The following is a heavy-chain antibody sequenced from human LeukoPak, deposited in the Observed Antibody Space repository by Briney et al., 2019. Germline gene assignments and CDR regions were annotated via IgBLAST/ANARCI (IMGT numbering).Heavy chain of an antibody. CDR3: ATLLGVGYYYYYGMDV. CDR1: GGSISSSSYY. D-gene: IGHD6-13*01. V-gene: IGHV4-39*01. J-gene: IGHJ6*02. CDR2: IYYSGST. Sequence: SETLSLTCTVSGGSISSSSYYWGWIRQPPGKGLEWIGSIYYSGSTYYNPSLKSRVTISVDTSKNQFSLKLSSVTAADTAVYYCATLLGVGYYYYYGMDVWGQGTTVTVSS.